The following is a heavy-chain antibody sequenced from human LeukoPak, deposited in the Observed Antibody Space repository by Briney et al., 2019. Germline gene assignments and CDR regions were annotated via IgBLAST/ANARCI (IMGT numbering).Heavy chain of an antibody. CDR3: ARDSAGNDY. CDR1: GFTFSTYW. D-gene: IGHD6-13*01. Sequence: GGSLRLSCEASGFTFSTYWMSWVRQAPGRGLEWVANINQDGSEKYYVDSVKGRFTISKDNAKNSLYLQMNSLRAEDTDMYYCARDSAGNDYWGQGTLVTVSS. CDR2: INQDGSEK. J-gene: IGHJ4*02. V-gene: IGHV3-7*01.